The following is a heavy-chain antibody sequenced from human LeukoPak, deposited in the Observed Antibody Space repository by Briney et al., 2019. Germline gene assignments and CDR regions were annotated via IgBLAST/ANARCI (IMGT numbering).Heavy chain of an antibody. Sequence: SETLSLTCTVSGGSITNYYWSWIRQPPGKGLEWIGNIYYSGSTNYNPSLKSRVTISVDTSKNQFSLSLSSVTAAYTAVYYCARATSYTGHLGWWGQGTLVTVSS. J-gene: IGHJ4*02. D-gene: IGHD6-19*01. CDR2: IYYSGST. V-gene: IGHV4-59*08. CDR1: GGSITNYY. CDR3: ARATSYTGHLGW.